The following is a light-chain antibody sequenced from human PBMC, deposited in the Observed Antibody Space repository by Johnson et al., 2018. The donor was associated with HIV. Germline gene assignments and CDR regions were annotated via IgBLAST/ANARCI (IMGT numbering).Light chain of an antibody. CDR2: DNN. V-gene: IGLV1-51*01. CDR1: SSNIGNNY. CDR3: GTWDSSLSVPYV. Sequence: QSVLTQPPSVSAAPGQKVTISCSGSSSNIGNNYVSWYQQLPGTAPKLLIYDNNKRPSGIPDRFSGSKSGTSATLGITGLQTGDEADYYCGTWDSSLSVPYVFGPVTKVTVL. J-gene: IGLJ1*01.